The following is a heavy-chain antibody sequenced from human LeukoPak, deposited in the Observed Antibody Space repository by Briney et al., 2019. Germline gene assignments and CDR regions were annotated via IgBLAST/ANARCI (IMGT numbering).Heavy chain of an antibody. V-gene: IGHV3-30-3*01. D-gene: IGHD3-22*01. Sequence: PGRSLRLSCAASGFTFSSYAMHWVRQAPGKGLEWVAVISYDGSNKYYADSVKGRFTISRDNSKNTLYLQMNSLRAEDTAVYYCASLGVLGHYDSSGYLFDYWGQGTLVTVSS. CDR1: GFTFSSYA. J-gene: IGHJ4*02. CDR2: ISYDGSNK. CDR3: ASLGVLGHYDSSGYLFDY.